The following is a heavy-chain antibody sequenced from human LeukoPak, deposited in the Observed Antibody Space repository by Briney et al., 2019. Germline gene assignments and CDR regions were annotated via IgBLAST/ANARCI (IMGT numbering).Heavy chain of an antibody. D-gene: IGHD5-18*01. Sequence: KISCKTSGGTFSSYAIFWVRQAPGQGLEWMGGIIPVLNRPNYAQKFQGRVTISADKSTTTAYMELSSLRAEDTAVYYCARGGAYSYGYVGYWGQGTLVTVSS. V-gene: IGHV1-69*06. CDR3: ARGGAYSYGYVGY. CDR1: GGTFSSYA. CDR2: IIPVLNRP. J-gene: IGHJ4*02.